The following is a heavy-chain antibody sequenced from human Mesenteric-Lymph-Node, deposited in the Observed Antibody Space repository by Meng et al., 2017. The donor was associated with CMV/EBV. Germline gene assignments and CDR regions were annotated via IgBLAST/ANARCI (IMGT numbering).Heavy chain of an antibody. J-gene: IGHJ4*02. CDR3: AREQPAGYDPECGGDCYSKY. V-gene: IGHV1-18*01. CDR1: SYTFLRFG. Sequence: ASVKVSCKASSYTFLRFGISWLRQAPGQGPEWMGWITPYNDNTHYAQKFQGRVTMTTDSSTSTAYMELRSLRSDDTAVYYCAREQPAGYDPECGGDCYSKYWGQGTLVTVSS. D-gene: IGHD2-21*01. CDR2: ITPYNDNT.